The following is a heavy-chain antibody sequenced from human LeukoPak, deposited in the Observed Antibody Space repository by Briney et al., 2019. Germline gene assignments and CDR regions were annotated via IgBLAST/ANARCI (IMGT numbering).Heavy chain of an antibody. CDR2: ISSGGST. V-gene: IGHV4-59*08. D-gene: IGHD6-13*01. Sequence: PSETLSLTCTVSGGSIRSYYWSWIRQPPGKGLEWIGYISSGGSTDYNPSLKSRLTLSIDASRNQFSLNLSSLTAADTAFYYCARHFRAAASERAFDLWGQGTLVTVSS. J-gene: IGHJ4*02. CDR1: GGSIRSYY. CDR3: ARHFRAAASERAFDL.